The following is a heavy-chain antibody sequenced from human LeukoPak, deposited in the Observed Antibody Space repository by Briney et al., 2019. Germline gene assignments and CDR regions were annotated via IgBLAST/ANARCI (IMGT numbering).Heavy chain of an antibody. J-gene: IGHJ4*02. CDR1: GFTFTKYW. CDR3: ARGLDCRSTSCYLDD. V-gene: IGHV3-7*01. D-gene: IGHD2-2*01. Sequence: GGSLRLSCAASGFTFTKYWMTWVRQAPGKGLEWVANIKQDGSEKFYVDSVKGRFTISRDNAKNSLDLQINSLGAEDTAVYYCARGLDCRSTSCYLDDWGQGTLVTVSS. CDR2: IKQDGSEK.